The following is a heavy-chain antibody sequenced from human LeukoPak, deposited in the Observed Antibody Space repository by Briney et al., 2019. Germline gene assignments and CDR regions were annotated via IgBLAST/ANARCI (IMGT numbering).Heavy chain of an antibody. CDR3: ARVQSVGAIDS. V-gene: IGHV3-30*03. J-gene: IGHJ4*02. D-gene: IGHD1-26*01. CDR1: GFTFSSYG. CDR2: ISYDGSIK. Sequence: PGGSLRLSCAASGFTFSSYGMHWVRQAPGKGLEWVAMISYDGSIKYYVDSVKGRFTISRDDSKNTLYLQMDSLRAEDTAVYFCARVQSVGAIDSWGQGTLVTVSS.